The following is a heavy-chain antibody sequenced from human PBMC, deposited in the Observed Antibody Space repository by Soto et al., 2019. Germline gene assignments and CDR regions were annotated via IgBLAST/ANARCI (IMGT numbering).Heavy chain of an antibody. CDR2: ISVSGGST. Sequence: WVALRLSCAASRFTFSSYAMCWVRQAPGKGLEWVSSISVSGGSTYYSDSVKGRFTISRDNSKNTLYLQMNSVRAEDTAVYYCAKDGYSITRNKPLDYWGQGTLVTVSS. CDR1: RFTFSSYA. V-gene: IGHV3-23*01. CDR3: AKDGYSITRNKPLDY. J-gene: IGHJ4*02. D-gene: IGHD2-2*01.